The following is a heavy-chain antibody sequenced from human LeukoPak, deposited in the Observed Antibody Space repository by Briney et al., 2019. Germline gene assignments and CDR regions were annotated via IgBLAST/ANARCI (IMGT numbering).Heavy chain of an antibody. CDR3: ARTQYSSSCPKALVDY. CDR2: ISSSSSYT. Sequence: GGSPRLSCASSGFTFSDYYMSWIRQAPGKGLEWVSYISSSSSYTNYADSVKGRFTISRDNAKNSLYLQMNSLRAEDTAVYYCARTQYSSSCPKALVDYWGQGTLVTVSS. D-gene: IGHD6-13*01. J-gene: IGHJ4*02. V-gene: IGHV3-11*03. CDR1: GFTFSDYY.